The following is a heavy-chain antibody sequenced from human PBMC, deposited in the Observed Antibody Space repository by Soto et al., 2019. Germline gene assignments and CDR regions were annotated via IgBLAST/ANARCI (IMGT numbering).Heavy chain of an antibody. Sequence: GESLKISCKGSGYSFTSYWIGWVRQMPGKGLEWMGIIYPGDSDTRYSPSFQGQVTISADKSISTAYLQWNSLKASDTAMYYCARLPYYYDSSGYGFDYWGQGTLVTVSS. D-gene: IGHD3-22*01. CDR3: ARLPYYYDSSGYGFDY. J-gene: IGHJ4*02. CDR2: IYPGDSDT. V-gene: IGHV5-51*01. CDR1: GYSFTSYW.